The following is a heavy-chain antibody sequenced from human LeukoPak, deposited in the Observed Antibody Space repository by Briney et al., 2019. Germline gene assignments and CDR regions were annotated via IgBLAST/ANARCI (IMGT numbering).Heavy chain of an antibody. CDR3: ARGTGLNY. J-gene: IGHJ4*02. V-gene: IGHV4-34*01. CDR2: INHSGST. CDR1: GGSFSGYY. Sequence: SETLSLTCAVYGGSFSGYYWSWIRQPPGKGLEWIGEINHSGSTNYNPSLKSRVTISVDTSKNQFSLKLASVTAADTAVYYCARGTGLNYWGQGTLVTVSS.